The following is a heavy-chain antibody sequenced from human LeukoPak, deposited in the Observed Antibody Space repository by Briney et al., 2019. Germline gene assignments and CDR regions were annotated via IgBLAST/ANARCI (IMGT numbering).Heavy chain of an antibody. V-gene: IGHV1-24*01. CDR3: ATMPRLRWFGVPI. CDR1: GNTLSELS. Sequence: ASVKVSCKVSGNTLSELSLHWVRQAPGKGLEWMGGFDPEDGKTIYAQKFQGRVTMTEDTSTDTAYMELSSLRSEDTAVYYCATMPRLRWFGVPIWGQGTMVTVSS. CDR2: FDPEDGKT. J-gene: IGHJ3*02. D-gene: IGHD3-10*01.